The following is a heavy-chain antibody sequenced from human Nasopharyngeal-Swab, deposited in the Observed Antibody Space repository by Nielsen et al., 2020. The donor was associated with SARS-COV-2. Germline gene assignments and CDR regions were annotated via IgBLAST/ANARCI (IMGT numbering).Heavy chain of an antibody. CDR2: IIPILGIA. J-gene: IGHJ6*02. Sequence: SVKVSCKASGGTFSSYAISWVRPAPGQGLEWMGGIIPILGIANYAQKFQGRVTITADKSTSTAYMELSSLRSEDTAVYYCARVDVRDYYYYGMDVWGQGTTVTVSS. CDR3: ARVDVRDYYYYGMDV. D-gene: IGHD3-10*01. V-gene: IGHV1-69*10. CDR1: GGTFSSYA.